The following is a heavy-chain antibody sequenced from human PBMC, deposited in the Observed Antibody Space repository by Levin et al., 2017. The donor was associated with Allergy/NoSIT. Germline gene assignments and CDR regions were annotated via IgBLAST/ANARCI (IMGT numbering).Heavy chain of an antibody. D-gene: IGHD3-22*01. J-gene: IGHJ3*02. CDR1: GFTFSSYE. CDR2: ISSSGSTI. CDR3: ARDYYDSSGYYWGSTDAFDI. V-gene: IGHV3-48*03. Sequence: GESLKISCAASGFTFSSYEMNWVRQAPGKGLEWVSYISSSGSTIYYADSVKGRFTISRDNAKNSLYLQMNSLRAEDTAVYYCARDYYDSSGYYWGSTDAFDIWGQGTMVTVSS.